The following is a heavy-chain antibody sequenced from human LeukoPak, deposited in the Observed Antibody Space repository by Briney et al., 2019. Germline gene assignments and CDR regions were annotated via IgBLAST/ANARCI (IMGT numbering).Heavy chain of an antibody. CDR2: IYYSGST. V-gene: IGHV4-39*07. J-gene: IGHJ4*02. CDR3: ARGAPRNPRYFDY. Sequence: PSETLSLTCTVSGGSISSSSYYWGWIRQPPGKGLEWIGSIYYSGSTYYNPSLKSRVTISVDTSKNQFSLKLSSVTAADTAVYYCARGAPRNPRYFDYWGQGTLVTVSS. CDR1: GGSISSSSYY. D-gene: IGHD1-14*01.